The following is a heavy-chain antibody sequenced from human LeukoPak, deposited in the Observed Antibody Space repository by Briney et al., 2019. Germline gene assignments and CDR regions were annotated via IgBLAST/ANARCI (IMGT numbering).Heavy chain of an antibody. D-gene: IGHD3-9*01. CDR2: IYYSGST. Sequence: KPSETLSLTCTVSGGSISSSSYYWGWIRQPPGKGLEWIGSIYYSGSTYYNPSLKSRVTISVDTSKNQFSLKLSSVTAADTAVYYCARQIPSYDILTGYHNNAFDIWGQGTMVTVSS. CDR1: GGSISSSSYY. J-gene: IGHJ3*02. V-gene: IGHV4-39*01. CDR3: ARQIPSYDILTGYHNNAFDI.